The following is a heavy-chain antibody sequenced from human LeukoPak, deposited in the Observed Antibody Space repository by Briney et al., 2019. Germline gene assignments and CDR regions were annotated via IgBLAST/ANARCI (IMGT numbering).Heavy chain of an antibody. D-gene: IGHD5-12*01. CDR3: ARGGYSGYAAQRHF. Sequence: PGGSLRLSCAASGFTFSSYWMHWVRQAPGKGLVWVSRINSDGSSTSYADSVEGRFTISRDNAKNTLYLQMNSLRAEDTAVYYCARGGYSGYAAQRHFWGQGTLVTVSS. J-gene: IGHJ4*02. V-gene: IGHV3-74*01. CDR2: INSDGSST. CDR1: GFTFSSYW.